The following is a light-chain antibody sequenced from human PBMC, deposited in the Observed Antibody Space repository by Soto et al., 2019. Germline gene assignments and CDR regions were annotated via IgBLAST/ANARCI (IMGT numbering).Light chain of an antibody. V-gene: IGKV3-15*01. CDR1: QSVYNK. Sequence: EIVMTQSPATLSVSPGERATLSCRACQSVYNKFAWYQQRPGQAPRLLIYGASTRATGIPARFSGGGSGTEFSLTISSLQSEDFAVYYCQQYNDWPMYSFGQGTRLEIK. J-gene: IGKJ2*01. CDR3: QQYNDWPMYS. CDR2: GAS.